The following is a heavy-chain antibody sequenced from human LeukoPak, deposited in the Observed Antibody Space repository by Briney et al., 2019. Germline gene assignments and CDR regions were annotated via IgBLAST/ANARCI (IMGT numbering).Heavy chain of an antibody. V-gene: IGHV1-24*01. D-gene: IGHD1-7*01. CDR3: ATDPILLELGWFDP. CDR2: FDPEDGET. CDR1: GYTLTELS. Sequence: ASVKVSCKVSGYTLTELSMHWVRQAPGKGLEWMGGFDPEDGETIYAQKFQGRVTMTGDTSTDTAYMELSSLRSEDTAVYYCATDPILLELGWFDPWGQGTLVTVSS. J-gene: IGHJ5*02.